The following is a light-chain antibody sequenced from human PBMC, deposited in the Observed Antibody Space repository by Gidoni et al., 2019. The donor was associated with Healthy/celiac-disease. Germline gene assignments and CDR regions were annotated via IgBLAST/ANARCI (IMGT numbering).Light chain of an antibody. Sequence: QSALTQPASVSGSPGQSLTISCTGTSSDAGGYNYVSWHQQHPGKAPKLMIYEVSNRPSGVSNRFSGSKSGNTASLTISGLQAEDEADYYCSSYTSSSTLVFGGGTKLTVL. CDR3: SSYTSSSTLV. V-gene: IGLV2-14*01. J-gene: IGLJ2*01. CDR2: EVS. CDR1: SSDAGGYNY.